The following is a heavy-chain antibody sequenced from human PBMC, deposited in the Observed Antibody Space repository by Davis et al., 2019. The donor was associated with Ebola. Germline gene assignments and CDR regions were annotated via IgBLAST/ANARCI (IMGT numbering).Heavy chain of an antibody. CDR2: MNPNSGNT. CDR3: ARVSSSYYYDSSGYYTAHYFDY. Sequence: ASVKVSYKASGYTFTSYDINWVRQATGQGLEWMGWMNPNSGNTGYAQKFQGRVTMTRNTSISTAYMELSSLRSEDTAVYYCARVSSSYYYDSSGYYTAHYFDYWGQGTLVTVSS. D-gene: IGHD3-22*01. J-gene: IGHJ4*02. CDR1: GYTFTSYD. V-gene: IGHV1-8*01.